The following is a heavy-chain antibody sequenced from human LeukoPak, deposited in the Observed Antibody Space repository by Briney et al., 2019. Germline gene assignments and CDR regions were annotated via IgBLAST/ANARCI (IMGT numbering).Heavy chain of an antibody. J-gene: IGHJ4*02. Sequence: GASVKVSCKASGGTFSSYAISWVRQAPGPGLEWMGGIIPIFGTANYAQKFQGRVTITADESTSTAYMELSSLRSEDTAVYYCASSSSEGPFDYWGQGTLVTVSS. V-gene: IGHV1-69*13. CDR2: IIPIFGTA. CDR1: GGTFSSYA. D-gene: IGHD6-6*01. CDR3: ASSSSEGPFDY.